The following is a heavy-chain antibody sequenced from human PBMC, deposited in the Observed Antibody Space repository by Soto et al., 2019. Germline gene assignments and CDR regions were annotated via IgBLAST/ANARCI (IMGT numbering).Heavy chain of an antibody. V-gene: IGHV3-30*03. CDR1: GFTFSSYG. Sequence: GGSLRLSCAASGFTFSSYGMHWVRQAPGKGLEWVAVISYDGSNKYYADSVKGRFTISRDNPKNTLYLQMNSLRAEDTAVYYCARDSDPTFALDYWGQGTLVTVSS. CDR3: ARDSDPTFALDY. CDR2: ISYDGSNK. J-gene: IGHJ4*02.